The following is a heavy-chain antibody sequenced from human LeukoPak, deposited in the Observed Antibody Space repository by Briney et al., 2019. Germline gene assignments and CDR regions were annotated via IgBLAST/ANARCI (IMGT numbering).Heavy chain of an antibody. V-gene: IGHV3-30*02. D-gene: IGHD3-22*01. CDR2: IRYDGSNK. CDR3: AKDYYDSSGYYYRNYYYYMDV. J-gene: IGHJ6*03. Sequence: PGGSLRLSCAASGFTFSMYGTHWVRQAPGKGLEWVAFIRYDGSNKYYADSVKGRFTISRDNSKNTLYLQMNSLRAEDTAVYYCAKDYYDSSGYYYRNYYYYMDVWGKGTTVTVSS. CDR1: GFTFSMYG.